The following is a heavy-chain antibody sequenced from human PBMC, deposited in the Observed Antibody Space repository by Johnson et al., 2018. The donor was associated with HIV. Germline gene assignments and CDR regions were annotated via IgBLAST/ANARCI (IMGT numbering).Heavy chain of an antibody. CDR3: ARDPFTPAGSDAFDI. J-gene: IGHJ3*02. Sequence: QVQLVESGGGLVQPGGSLRLSCAASGFTFSDYYMSWIRQGTGKGLEWVSYISSSGNTIYYADSVKGRFTISRDNAKNSLYLQMNRLRAEDTAVYYCARDPFTPAGSDAFDIWGQGTMVTVSS. CDR1: GFTFSDYY. D-gene: IGHD2-15*01. CDR2: ISSSGNTI. V-gene: IGHV3-11*04.